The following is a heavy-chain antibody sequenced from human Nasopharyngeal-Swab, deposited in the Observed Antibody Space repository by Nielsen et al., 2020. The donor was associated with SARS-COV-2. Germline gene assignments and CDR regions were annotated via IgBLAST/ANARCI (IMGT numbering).Heavy chain of an antibody. Sequence: ASVQDTCKASGYIFTSYGISWVRQAPAQGLEWMGWISAYNGNTNYAQKLQGRVTMTTDTSTSTAYMALRSLRSDDTAVYYCARAPLEVMGQGVPSWFDPWGQGTLVTVSS. J-gene: IGHJ5*02. CDR2: ISAYNGNT. CDR1: GYIFTSYG. CDR3: ARAPLEVMGQGVPSWFDP. V-gene: IGHV1-18*01. D-gene: IGHD3-10*01.